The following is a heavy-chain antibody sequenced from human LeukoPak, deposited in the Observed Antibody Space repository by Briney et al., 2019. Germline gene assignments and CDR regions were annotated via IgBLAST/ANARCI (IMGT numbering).Heavy chain of an antibody. Sequence: SQTLSLTCAISGDIVPSNNGAWNWIRQSPSRGLEWLGRTYYRSKWYNDYAESLISRITISPVTSKNQFSLQLYSVTPEDTAVYYCARDVETTGWHTFDYWGQGTLVTVSS. CDR2: TYYRSKWYN. D-gene: IGHD3-9*01. CDR1: GDIVPSNNGA. V-gene: IGHV6-1*01. CDR3: ARDVETTGWHTFDY. J-gene: IGHJ4*02.